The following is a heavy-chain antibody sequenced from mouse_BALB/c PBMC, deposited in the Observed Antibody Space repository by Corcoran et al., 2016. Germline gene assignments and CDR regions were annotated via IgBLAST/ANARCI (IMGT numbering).Heavy chain of an antibody. CDR2: INPDSSTI. CDR3: ARLHYYGIFAD. D-gene: IGHD1-1*01. CDR1: GFDFSRYW. V-gene: IGHV4-1*02. J-gene: IGHJ3*01. Sequence: VGLLESGGGLVQPGGSLQLSGAASGFDFSRYWLSWVRQAPGKGLEWIGEINPDSSTINYTPSLKDKFIISRDNAKNTLYLQMSKVRSEDTALYDCARLHYYGIFADWGQGTLVTVSA.